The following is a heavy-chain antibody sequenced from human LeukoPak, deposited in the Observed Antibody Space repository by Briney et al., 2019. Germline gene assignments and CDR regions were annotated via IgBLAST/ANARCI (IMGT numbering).Heavy chain of an antibody. CDR1: GYTFTSYA. D-gene: IGHD3-16*01. CDR2: INAGNGNT. CDR3: ARAYGHQPFFSYFDY. J-gene: IGHJ4*02. Sequence: ASVTVSCKASGYTFTSYAMHWVRQAPGQRLEWMGWINAGNGNTKYSQKFQARVTITRDTSASTAYMELSSLRSEDTAVYYCARAYGHQPFFSYFDYWGQGTLVTVSS. V-gene: IGHV1-3*01.